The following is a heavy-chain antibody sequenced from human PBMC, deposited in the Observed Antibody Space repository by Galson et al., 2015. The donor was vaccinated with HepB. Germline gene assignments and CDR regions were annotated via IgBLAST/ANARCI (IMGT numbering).Heavy chain of an antibody. Sequence: SLRLSCAASGFTFSSYWMSWVRQAPGKGLEWVANIKQDGSEKYYVDSVKGRFTISRDNAKNSLYLQMNSLRAEDTAVYYCARDAYCSSTSCYTGYYYYMDVWGKGTTVTVSS. D-gene: IGHD2-2*02. CDR2: IKQDGSEK. CDR3: ARDAYCSSTSCYTGYYYYMDV. J-gene: IGHJ6*03. V-gene: IGHV3-7*01. CDR1: GFTFSSYW.